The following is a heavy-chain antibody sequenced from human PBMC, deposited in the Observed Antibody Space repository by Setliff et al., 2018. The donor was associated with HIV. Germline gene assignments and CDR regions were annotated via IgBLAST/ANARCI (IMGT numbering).Heavy chain of an antibody. CDR2: IYSSGST. Sequence: ASETLSLTCTVSGGSISSYYWSWIRQPPGKGLEWLGHIYSSGSTNYNPSLKSRVTISVDTSKNQFSLKLYSVTAADTAVYCCARAYFGSGIYYWGQGTLVTVSS. V-gene: IGHV4-4*09. J-gene: IGHJ4*02. CDR3: ARAYFGSGIYY. CDR1: GGSISSYY. D-gene: IGHD3-10*01.